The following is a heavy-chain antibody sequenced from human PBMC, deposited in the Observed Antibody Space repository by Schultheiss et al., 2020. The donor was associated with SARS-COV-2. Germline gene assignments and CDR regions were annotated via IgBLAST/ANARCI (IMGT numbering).Heavy chain of an antibody. D-gene: IGHD7-27*01. V-gene: IGHV3-33*08. J-gene: IGHJ4*02. Sequence: GGSLRLSCAASGFTFSSYWMSWVRQAPGKGLGWVAVIWYDGSNKYYADSVKGRFTISRDNSKNTLYLQMNSLRAEDTAVYYCASLGRTGDADYWGQGTLVTVSS. CDR2: IWYDGSNK. CDR1: GFTFSSYW. CDR3: ASLGRTGDADY.